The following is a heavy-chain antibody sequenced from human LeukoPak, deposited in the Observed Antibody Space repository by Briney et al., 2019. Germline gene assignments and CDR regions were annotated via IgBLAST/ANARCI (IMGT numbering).Heavy chain of an antibody. CDR2: ISSSGSTI. CDR1: GFTFTSYA. V-gene: IGHV3-48*04. Sequence: PGGSLRLSCAASGFTFTSYAMSWVRQAPGKGLEWVSYISSSGSTIYYADSVKGRFTISRDSAKNSLYLQMDSLRAEDTAIYYCARCSGWAFKNWGQGTLVTVSS. CDR3: ARCSGWAFKN. D-gene: IGHD6-19*01. J-gene: IGHJ4*02.